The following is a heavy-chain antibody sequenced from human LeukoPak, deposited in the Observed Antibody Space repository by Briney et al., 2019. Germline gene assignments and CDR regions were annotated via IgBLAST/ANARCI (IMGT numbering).Heavy chain of an antibody. D-gene: IGHD2-15*01. J-gene: IGHJ4*02. CDR2: ISGSGGST. CDR1: GFTFSSYA. Sequence: PGGSLRLSCAASGFTFSSYAMSWVRQAPGKGLEWVSAISGSGGSTYYADSVKGRFTISRDNSKNTLYLQMNSLRAEDTAVYYCAKCLCSGGSCCDFDYWGQGTLVTVSS. V-gene: IGHV3-23*01. CDR3: AKCLCSGGSCCDFDY.